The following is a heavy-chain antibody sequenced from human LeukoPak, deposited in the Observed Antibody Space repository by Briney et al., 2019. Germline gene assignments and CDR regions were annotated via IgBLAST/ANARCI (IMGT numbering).Heavy chain of an antibody. D-gene: IGHD1-26*01. Sequence: GESLKISCKVSGYSFTSYCIGWVRPMPGKGLACMVIIYPGDSGPTYSPSFQGQVTISVDKSINTAYLQWSSLQASDTAMYYCGMSGDRVPLQDDVFDVWGQGTMFTVST. CDR1: GYSFTSYC. CDR3: GMSGDRVPLQDDVFDV. J-gene: IGHJ3*01. CDR2: IYPGDSGP. V-gene: IGHV5-51*01.